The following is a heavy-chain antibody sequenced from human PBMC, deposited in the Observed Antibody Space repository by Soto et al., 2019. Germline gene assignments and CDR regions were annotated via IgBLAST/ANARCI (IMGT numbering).Heavy chain of an antibody. CDR2: ISSSSSYI. V-gene: IGHV3-21*01. D-gene: IGHD6-13*01. J-gene: IGHJ3*02. CDR1: GFTFSSYS. Sequence: GGSLRLSCAASGFTFSSYSMNWVRQAPGKGLEWVSSISSSSSYIYYADSVKGRFTISRDNAKNSLYLQMNSLRAEDTAVYYCARAAAGPEALAIWGQGTMVTVSS. CDR3: ARAAAGPEALAI.